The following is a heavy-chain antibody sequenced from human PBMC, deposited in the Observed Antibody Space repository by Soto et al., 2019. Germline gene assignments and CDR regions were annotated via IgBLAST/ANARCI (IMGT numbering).Heavy chain of an antibody. Sequence: GASVKVSCKASGYTCTGHYIHWVRQAPEQGPEWMGEIGPESGATRYAQKFQGRVTMTRDTSITTVYMELKNLSPDDTAVYYCGRGRSGQIVVFYWGQGTPVTVPQ. CDR2: IGPESGAT. CDR3: GRGRSGQIVVFY. D-gene: IGHD1-26*01. V-gene: IGHV1-2*02. CDR1: GYTCTGHY. J-gene: IGHJ4*02.